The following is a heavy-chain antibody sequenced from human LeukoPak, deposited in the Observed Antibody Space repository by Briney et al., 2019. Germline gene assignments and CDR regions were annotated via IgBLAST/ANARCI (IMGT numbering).Heavy chain of an antibody. V-gene: IGHV3-15*01. Sequence: PGGSLRLSCAGSGFTFQDAWMTWVRQAPGKGLEWVGRIKSKRDGETTDYAALVKSRFSISRDDSKNTVYWQMNSLRTEDTAVYYCTSLVGSPTYWGQGTLVIVSS. CDR2: IKSKRDGETT. CDR3: TSLVGSPTY. CDR1: GFTFQDAW. J-gene: IGHJ4*02. D-gene: IGHD4-23*01.